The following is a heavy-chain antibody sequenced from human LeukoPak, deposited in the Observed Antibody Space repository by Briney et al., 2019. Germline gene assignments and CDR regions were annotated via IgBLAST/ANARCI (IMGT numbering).Heavy chain of an antibody. CDR3: VRHGVYCFDC. J-gene: IGHJ4*02. D-gene: IGHD3-10*01. V-gene: IGHV3-69-1*01. Sequence: GGSPRLSCSASGFRFSDYYMTWIRQAPGKGLEWVSSISSSSYIYYADSVKGRFTISRDNAKNSLFLQMNSLRAEDTALYYCVRHGVYCFDCWGQGTLVTVSS. CDR2: ISSSSYI. CDR1: GFRFSDYY.